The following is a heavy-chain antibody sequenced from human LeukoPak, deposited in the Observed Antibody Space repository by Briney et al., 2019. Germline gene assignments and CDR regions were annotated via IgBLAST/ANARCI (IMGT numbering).Heavy chain of an antibody. CDR3: AKGPRSSSWYVINAYYYYGMDV. J-gene: IGHJ6*02. CDR1: GFTFSSYA. CDR2: ISGSGGST. V-gene: IGHV3-23*01. Sequence: PGGSLRLSCAASGFTFSSYAMSWVRQAPGKGLEWVSAISGSGGSTYYADSVKGRFTISRDNSKNTLYLQMNSLRAEDTAVYYCAKGPRSSSWYVINAYYYYGMDVWGQGTTVTVSS. D-gene: IGHD6-13*01.